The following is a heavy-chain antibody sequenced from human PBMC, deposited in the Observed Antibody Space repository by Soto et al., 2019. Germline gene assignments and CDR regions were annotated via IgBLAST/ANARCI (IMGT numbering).Heavy chain of an antibody. CDR1: GFTVSSIY. J-gene: IGHJ6*02. Sequence: GGSLRLSCAASGFTVSSIYMSWVRQAPGKGLEWVSVIYSGGSTYYADSVKGRFTISRHNSKNTLYLQMNSLRAEDTAVYYCARDRVGSTSCPQGMDVWGQGTTVTVSS. D-gene: IGHD2-2*01. CDR3: ARDRVGSTSCPQGMDV. CDR2: IYSGGST. V-gene: IGHV3-53*04.